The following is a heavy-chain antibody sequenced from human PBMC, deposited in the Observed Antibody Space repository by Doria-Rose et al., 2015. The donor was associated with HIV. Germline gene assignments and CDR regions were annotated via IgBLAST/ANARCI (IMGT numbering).Heavy chain of an antibody. Sequence: EVQLVESGGGLVQPGGSLRLSCAASGFTVSSHYMSWVRQAPGKGLEWVSVIYSGGRTNYADSVKDRFIISRDNSKNTLYLQMNSLRAEDTAVYYCARGRSGIIILDDAFDIWGQGTMVTVSS. CDR3: ARGRSGIIILDDAFDI. CDR2: IYSGGRT. CDR1: GFTVSSHY. V-gene: IGHV3-66*01. J-gene: IGHJ3*02. D-gene: IGHD1-20*01.